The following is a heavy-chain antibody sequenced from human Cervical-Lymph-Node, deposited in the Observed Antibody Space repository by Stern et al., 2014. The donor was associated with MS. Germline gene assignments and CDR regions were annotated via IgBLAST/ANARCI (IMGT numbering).Heavy chain of an antibody. Sequence: EVQLVQSGGGLVQPGGSLRLSCLASGFTISNYAMTWVRQAPGKGLEWVSTLYSGDEAYSADSVKGRFTVSRDNSKNTLYLQMNSLRAEDTAVYYCARAYVYDSSAFDDWGQGILVTVTS. CDR2: LYSGDEA. J-gene: IGHJ4*02. CDR3: ARAYVYDSSAFDD. D-gene: IGHD3-22*01. CDR1: GFTISNYA. V-gene: IGHV3-23*04.